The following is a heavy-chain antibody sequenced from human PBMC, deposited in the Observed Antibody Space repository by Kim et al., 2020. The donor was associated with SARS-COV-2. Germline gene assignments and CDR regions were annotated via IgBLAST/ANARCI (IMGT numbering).Heavy chain of an antibody. D-gene: IGHD2-2*01. J-gene: IGHJ4*02. V-gene: IGHV1-2*02. CDR3: ARGATLLWVTFDY. CDR2: INPNSGGT. CDR1: GYTFTGYY. Sequence: ASVKVSCKASGYTFTGYYMHWVRQAPGQGLEWMGWINPNSGGTNYAQKFQGRVTMTRDTSISTAYMELSRLRSDDTAVYYCARGATLLWVTFDYWGQGTLVTVSS.